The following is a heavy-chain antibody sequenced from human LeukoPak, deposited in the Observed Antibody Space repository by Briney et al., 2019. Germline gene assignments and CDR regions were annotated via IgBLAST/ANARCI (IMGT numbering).Heavy chain of an antibody. CDR2: INPNSGGT. CDR1: GYTFTGYY. J-gene: IGHJ4*02. V-gene: IGHV1-2*02. D-gene: IGHD3-3*01. CDR3: ARGSKGFWSGYYGY. Sequence: ASVKASCKASGYTFTGYYMHWVRQAPGQGLEWMGWINPNSGGTNYAQKFQGRVTMTRDTSISTAYMELSRLRSDDTAVYYCARGSKGFWSGYYGYWGQGTLVTVSS.